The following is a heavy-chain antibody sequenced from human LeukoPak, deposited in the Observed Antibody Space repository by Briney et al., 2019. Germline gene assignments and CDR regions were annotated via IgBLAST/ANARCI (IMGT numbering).Heavy chain of an antibody. D-gene: IGHD4-23*01. CDR1: GGTISSGGYA. Sequence: NASETLSLTCTVSGGTISSGGYAWSWIRQHPGKGLEWIGYIYYSGSTYYNPSLKSRVTISVDTSKNQFSLKLSSVTAADTAVYYCARVTTVVVTLFDYWGQGTPVTVSS. V-gene: IGHV4-31*03. CDR3: ARVTTVVVTLFDY. CDR2: IYYSGST. J-gene: IGHJ4*02.